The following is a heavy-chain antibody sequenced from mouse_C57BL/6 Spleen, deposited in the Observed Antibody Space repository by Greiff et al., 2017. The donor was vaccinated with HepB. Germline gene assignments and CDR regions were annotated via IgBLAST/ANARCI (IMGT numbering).Heavy chain of an antibody. V-gene: IGHV5-16*01. Sequence: EVKLMESEGGLVQPGSSMKLSCTASGFTFSDYYMAWVRQVPEKGLEWVANINYEGSSTNYLDSLKSRFIISRDNTKNILYLQMSSMKSEDKATYYCARAYYYGSSYCDYWGQGTTLTVSS. CDR3: ARAYYYGSSYCDY. CDR1: GFTFSDYY. J-gene: IGHJ2*01. D-gene: IGHD1-1*01. CDR2: INYEGSST.